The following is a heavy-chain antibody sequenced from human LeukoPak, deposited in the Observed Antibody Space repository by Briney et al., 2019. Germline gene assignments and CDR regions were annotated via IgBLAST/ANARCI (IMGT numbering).Heavy chain of an antibody. CDR2: ISYDGSNK. D-gene: IGHD6-19*01. CDR3: ARVGGSGWSPYFDL. J-gene: IGHJ2*01. V-gene: IGHV3-30*14. CDR1: GFTFSSYA. Sequence: GGSLRLSCAASGFTFSSYAMHWVRQAPGKGLEWVAVISYDGSNKYYADSVKGRFTISRENAKNSLYLQMNSLRAGDTAVYYCARVGGSGWSPYFDLWGRGTLVTVSS.